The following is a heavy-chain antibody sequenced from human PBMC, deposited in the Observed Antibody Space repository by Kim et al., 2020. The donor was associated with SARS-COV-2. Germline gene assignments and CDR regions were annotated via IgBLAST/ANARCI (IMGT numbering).Heavy chain of an antibody. Sequence: WGSLRLSCAASGFTVSSHYMSCVRQAPGQGLEWVSVIYSGGSTYYADSGKGRFTISRDNSKNTLDLQMNSLRAEDKAVYYCARGYCSGGRCSGYYYYGM. CDR1: GFTVSSHY. CDR2: IYSGGST. J-gene: IGHJ6*01. V-gene: IGHV3-53*01. CDR3: ARGYCSGGRCSGYYYYGM. D-gene: IGHD2-15*01.